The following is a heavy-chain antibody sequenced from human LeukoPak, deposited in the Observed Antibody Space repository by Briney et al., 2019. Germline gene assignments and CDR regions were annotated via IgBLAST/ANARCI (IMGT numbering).Heavy chain of an antibody. CDR1: GFTFSDYA. D-gene: IGHD4-17*01. V-gene: IGHV3-64*04. Sequence: GGSLRLSCSASGFTFSDYAIHWVRQAPGKGLEYVSGISNNGGSKYYADSVKGRFTISRDNANNSLYLQMTSLGAEDTAVYYCAKDRRVDGDPIDYWGQGTLVIVSS. J-gene: IGHJ4*02. CDR2: ISNNGGSK. CDR3: AKDRRVDGDPIDY.